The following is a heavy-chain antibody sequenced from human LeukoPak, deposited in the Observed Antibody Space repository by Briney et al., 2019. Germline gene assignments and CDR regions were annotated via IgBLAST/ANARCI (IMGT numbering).Heavy chain of an antibody. V-gene: IGHV3-23*01. J-gene: IGHJ5*02. CDR2: ISGTGDSP. CDR1: GFTFRSYA. CDR3: AKDIGWFDP. Sequence: PGGSLRLSCAASGFTFRSYAMNWVCQAPGKGLEWVSAISGTGDSPHYADSVKGRFTISRDNSKNTLYLQMNSLRAEDTAFYYCAKDIGWFDPWGQGTLVTVSS.